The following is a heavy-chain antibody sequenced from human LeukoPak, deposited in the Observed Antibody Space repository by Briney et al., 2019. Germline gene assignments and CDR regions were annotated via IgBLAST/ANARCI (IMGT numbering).Heavy chain of an antibody. Sequence: GGSLRLSCSTSGFTFSTYSMNWVRQAPGKGLEWVSSISSSSSYIYYADSVKGRFTISRDNAKNSLYLQMNSLRAEDTAVYYCARHRPLCLGTRHCSGGSYDYWGQGTLVTVSS. CDR3: ARHRPLCLGTRHCSGGSYDY. D-gene: IGHD2-15*01. CDR2: ISSSSSYI. V-gene: IGHV3-21*01. J-gene: IGHJ4*02. CDR1: GFTFSTYS.